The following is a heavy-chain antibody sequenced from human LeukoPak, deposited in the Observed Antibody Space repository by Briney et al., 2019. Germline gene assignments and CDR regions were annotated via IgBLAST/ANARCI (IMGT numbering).Heavy chain of an antibody. Sequence: NTGGSLRLSCAASGFTFSSYSMNWVRQAPGKGLEWVSSISSSSSYIYYADSVKGRFTISRDNAKNLLYLQMNSLRAEDTAVYYCARCLYSGSYNYGMDVWGQGTTVTVSS. J-gene: IGHJ6*02. D-gene: IGHD1-26*01. CDR2: ISSSSSYI. V-gene: IGHV3-21*01. CDR3: ARCLYSGSYNYGMDV. CDR1: GFTFSSYS.